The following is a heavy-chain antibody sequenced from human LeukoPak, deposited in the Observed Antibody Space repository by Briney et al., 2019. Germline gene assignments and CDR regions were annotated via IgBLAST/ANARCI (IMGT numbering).Heavy chain of an antibody. CDR1: GYTFTGYY. D-gene: IGHD1/OR15-1a*01. CDR3: ARLLGTWNTFDY. CDR2: INPNSGGT. V-gene: IGHV1-2*06. J-gene: IGHJ4*02. Sequence: GASVKVSCKASGYTFTGYYMHWVRQAPGQGLEWMGRINPNSGGTNYAQKFQGRVTMTRDTSISTAYMELSRLRSDDTAVYYCARLLGTWNTFDYWGQGTLVTVSS.